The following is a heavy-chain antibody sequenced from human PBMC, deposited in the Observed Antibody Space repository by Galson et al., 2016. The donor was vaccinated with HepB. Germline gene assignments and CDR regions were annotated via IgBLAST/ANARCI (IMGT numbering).Heavy chain of an antibody. D-gene: IGHD3-10*01. J-gene: IGHJ6*02. CDR3: AAGRDYYYGMGV. CDR1: GYTFTSYG. CDR2: ISAYHGNT. Sequence: SVKVSCKASGYTFTSYGISWVRQAPGQGLEWMGWISAYHGNTNYAQKLQGRVTMTTDTSTSTGYMELSSLRSEDTAVYYCAAGRDYYYGMGVWGQGTTVTVSS. V-gene: IGHV1-18*01.